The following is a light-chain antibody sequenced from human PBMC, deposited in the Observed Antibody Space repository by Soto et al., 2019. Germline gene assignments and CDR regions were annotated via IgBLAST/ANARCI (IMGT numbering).Light chain of an antibody. V-gene: IGKV3-11*01. Sequence: EIVLTQSPATLSLSPGERATLSCRASPSVTNYLAWYQQQPGQPPRLLIYGAFNRAAGIPARFSGSGSGTDFTVTISSLETVDSAVYYCQQRNIWPSVTFGQGTRLEIK. CDR3: QQRNIWPSVT. CDR2: GAF. J-gene: IGKJ5*01. CDR1: PSVTNY.